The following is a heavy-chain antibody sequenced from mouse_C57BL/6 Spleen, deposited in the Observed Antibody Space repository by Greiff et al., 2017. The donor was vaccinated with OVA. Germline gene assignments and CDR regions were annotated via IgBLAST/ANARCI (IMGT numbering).Heavy chain of an antibody. CDR2: ISSGGSYT. CDR1: GFTFSSYG. CDR3: ARLDYDGSY. Sequence: EVKLMESGGDLVKPGGSLKLSCAASGFTFSSYGMSWVRQTPDKRLEWVATISSGGSYTYYPDSVKGRFTISRDNAKNTLYLQMSSLKSEDTAMYYCARLDYDGSYWGQGTLVTVSA. J-gene: IGHJ3*01. V-gene: IGHV5-6*01. D-gene: IGHD2-4*01.